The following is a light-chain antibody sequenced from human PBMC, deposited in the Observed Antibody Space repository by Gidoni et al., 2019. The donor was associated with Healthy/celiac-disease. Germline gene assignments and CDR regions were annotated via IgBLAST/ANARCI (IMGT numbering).Light chain of an antibody. CDR2: GNS. CDR3: QSYDSSPV. V-gene: IGLV1-40*01. CDR1: SSNIGAGYD. J-gene: IGLJ2*01. Sequence: QSVLTQPPSVSGAPGQRVTSSCTGSSSNIGAGYDVHWYQQLPGTAPKLLIYGNSNRPSGVPDRFSGTKSGTSASLAITGLQAEDEADYYCQSYDSSPVFGGGTKLTVL.